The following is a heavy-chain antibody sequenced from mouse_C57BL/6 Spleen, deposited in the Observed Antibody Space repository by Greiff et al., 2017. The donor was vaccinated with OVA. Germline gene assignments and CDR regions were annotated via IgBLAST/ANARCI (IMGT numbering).Heavy chain of an antibody. CDR3: APHYYGSSSWFAY. D-gene: IGHD1-1*01. CDR1: GFNIKDYY. CDR2: IDPEDGET. Sequence: VQLQQSGAELVKPGASVKLSCTASGFNIKDYYMHWVKQRTEQGLEWIGRIDPEDGETKYAPKFPGTATITADTSSNTAYLQLSSLTSEDTAVYYCAPHYYGSSSWFAYWGQGTLVTVSA. J-gene: IGHJ3*01. V-gene: IGHV14-2*01.